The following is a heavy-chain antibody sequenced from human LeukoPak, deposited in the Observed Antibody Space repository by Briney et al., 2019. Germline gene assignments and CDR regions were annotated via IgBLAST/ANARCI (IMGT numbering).Heavy chain of an antibody. Sequence: ASETLSLTCTVSGGSISSYYWSWIRQPPGKGLEWIGYIYYSGSTNYNPSLKSRVTISVDTSKNQFSLKLSSVTAADTAVYYCARGSPPATPFDYWGQGTLVTVSS. CDR2: IYYSGST. D-gene: IGHD2-15*01. CDR3: ARGSPPATPFDY. CDR1: GGSISSYY. J-gene: IGHJ4*02. V-gene: IGHV4-59*01.